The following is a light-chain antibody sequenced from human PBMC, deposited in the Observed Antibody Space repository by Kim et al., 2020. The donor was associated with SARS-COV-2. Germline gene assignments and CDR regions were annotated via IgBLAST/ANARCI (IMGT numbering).Light chain of an antibody. Sequence: GDRVTITCRASHYISSWLAWYQQTPGKAPKLLVYEASTLETGVPSRFSASGSGTEFTLTISSLHPDDFATYYCQQYNVYPWTFGQGTKLEIK. J-gene: IGKJ1*01. CDR1: HYISSW. CDR3: QQYNVYPWT. V-gene: IGKV1-5*03. CDR2: EAS.